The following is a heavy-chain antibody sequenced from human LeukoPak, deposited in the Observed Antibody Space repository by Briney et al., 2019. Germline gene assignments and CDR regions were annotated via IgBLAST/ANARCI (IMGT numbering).Heavy chain of an antibody. D-gene: IGHD3-22*01. CDR3: AKDRHYESNVLGY. J-gene: IGHJ4*02. CDR1: GFTFSSYS. CDR2: ISSSSSYI. Sequence: PGGSLRLSCAASGFTFSSYSMNWVRQAPGKGLEWVSSISSSSSYIYYADSVKGRFTISRDNAKNSLYLQMNSLRAEDTAVYYCAKDRHYESNVLGYWGLGTLVTVSS. V-gene: IGHV3-21*01.